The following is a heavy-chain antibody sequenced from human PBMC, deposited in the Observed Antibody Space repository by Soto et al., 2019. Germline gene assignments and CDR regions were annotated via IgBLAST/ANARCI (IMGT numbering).Heavy chain of an antibody. D-gene: IGHD3-3*01. CDR1: GGSINNGDYY. J-gene: IGHJ2*01. CDR2: IYYSGST. CDR3: AREKSVVFGMAHPYWYFGL. Sequence: QVQLQESGPGLVKSSQTLSLTCAVSGGSINNGDYYWSWIRQPPGKGLEWIGYIYYSGSTYVNPSLTSRLSMSLDTSKNQFALKLTSVTAADTAVYYCAREKSVVFGMAHPYWYFGLWGRGTLVTVSS. V-gene: IGHV4-30-4*01.